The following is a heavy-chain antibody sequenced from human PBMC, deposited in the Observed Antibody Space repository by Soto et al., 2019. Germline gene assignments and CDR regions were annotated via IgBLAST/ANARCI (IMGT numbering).Heavy chain of an antibody. J-gene: IGHJ6*02. CDR1: GYTFTSYG. Sequence: QVQLVQSGAEVKKPGASVKVSCKASGYTFTSYGISWVRQAPGQGLEWMGWISAYNGNTNYAQKLQGRVTMTTDTSTRTAYMELRSLRSDDTAVYYCASLSRDFWSGSIALYYYYGMDVWGQGTTVTVSS. V-gene: IGHV1-18*01. D-gene: IGHD3-3*01. CDR2: ISAYNGNT. CDR3: ASLSRDFWSGSIALYYYYGMDV.